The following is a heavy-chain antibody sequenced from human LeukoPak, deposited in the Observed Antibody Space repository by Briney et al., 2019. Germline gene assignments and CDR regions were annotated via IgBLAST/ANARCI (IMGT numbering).Heavy chain of an antibody. J-gene: IGHJ5*01. CDR2: ISGTGGAT. CDR1: GFSFGNYA. CDR3: VKDPRDTYGTNWFVS. V-gene: IGHV3-23*01. D-gene: IGHD2-21*01. Sequence: QPGGSLRLSCVASGFSFGNYAMSWVRQAPGKGLQWVSQISGTGGATWYPGFARDRFTISRDNSKKTLYLQMSGLRVEDTAMYYRVKDPRDTYGTNWFVSWGQGTLLIVSS.